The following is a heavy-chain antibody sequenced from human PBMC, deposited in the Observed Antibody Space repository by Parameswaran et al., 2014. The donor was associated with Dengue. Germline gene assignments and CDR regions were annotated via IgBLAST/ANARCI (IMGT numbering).Heavy chain of an antibody. Sequence: AGGSLRLSCAASGFTFSSYSMNWVRQAPGKGLEWVSSISSSSSYIYYADSVKGRFTISRDNAKNSLYLQMNSLRAEDTAVYYCARPGIGSSGYYYVDYWGQGTLVTVSS. CDR2: ISSSSSYI. D-gene: IGHD3-22*01. J-gene: IGHJ4*02. CDR3: ARPGIGSSGYYYVDY. CDR1: GFTFSSYS. V-gene: IGHV3-21*01.